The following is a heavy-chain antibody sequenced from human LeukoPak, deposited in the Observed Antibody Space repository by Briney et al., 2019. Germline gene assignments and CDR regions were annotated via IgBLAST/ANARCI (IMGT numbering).Heavy chain of an antibody. CDR1: GFTFSSYA. CDR3: ARTRSSGCLTFDY. Sequence: GGSLRLSCAASGFTFSSYAMSWVRQAPGKGLEWVSYITNSGNSKSYADSVKGRFTISRDNTKNSLYLQMNGLRAEDTAVYYCARTRSSGCLTFDYWGQGILVTVSS. V-gene: IGHV3-48*01. CDR2: ITNSGNSK. D-gene: IGHD3-22*01. J-gene: IGHJ4*02.